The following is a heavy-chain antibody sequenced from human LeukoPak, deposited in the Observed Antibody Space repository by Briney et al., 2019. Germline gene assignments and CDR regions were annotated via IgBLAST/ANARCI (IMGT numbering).Heavy chain of an antibody. Sequence: GRSLRLSCAASGFTFSSYAMHWVRQAPGKGLEWVAVISYDGSNKYYADSVKGRFTISRDNSKNTLYLQMNSLRAEDTAVYYCARDPGRGAYFDYWGQGTLVTVSS. D-gene: IGHD4/OR15-4a*01. CDR2: ISYDGSNK. J-gene: IGHJ4*02. CDR1: GFTFSSYA. V-gene: IGHV3-30-3*01. CDR3: ARDPGRGAYFDY.